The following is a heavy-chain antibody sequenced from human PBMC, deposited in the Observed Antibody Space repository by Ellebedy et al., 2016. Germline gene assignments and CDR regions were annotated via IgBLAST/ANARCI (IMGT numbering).Heavy chain of an antibody. CDR2: ISGSGTSK. D-gene: IGHD2-21*02. J-gene: IGHJ4*02. Sequence: GESLKISXAASGFSFSNFVMTWVRQAPGKRLEWVSAISGSGTSKYFADSVRGRFTIFRDNSKNTVYLQMNSLRAEDTAVYYCARIAYCRGDCYSWGQGTVVTVSS. V-gene: IGHV3-23*01. CDR3: ARIAYCRGDCYS. CDR1: GFSFSNFV.